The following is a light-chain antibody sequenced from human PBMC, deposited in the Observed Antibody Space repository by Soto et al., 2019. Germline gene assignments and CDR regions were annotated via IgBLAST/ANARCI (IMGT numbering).Light chain of an antibody. Sequence: QSVLTQPASVSGAAGQSITISCTGISSDVGGYNYVSWYQQLPGKAPKLIIYDVSNRPSGVSNRFSASKSANAASLTISGLQAEDEADYYRSSYTSSSTLYVFGTGTNVTVL. CDR3: SSYTSSSTLYV. CDR2: DVS. CDR1: SSDVGGYNY. J-gene: IGLJ1*01. V-gene: IGLV2-14*03.